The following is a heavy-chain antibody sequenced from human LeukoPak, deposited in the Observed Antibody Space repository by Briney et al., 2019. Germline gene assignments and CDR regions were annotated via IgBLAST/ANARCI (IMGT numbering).Heavy chain of an antibody. CDR3: TREDFWRVDV. CDR1: GFPFSIYY. V-gene: IGHV3-7*01. J-gene: IGHJ6*02. Sequence: GGSLRLSCAASGFPFSIYYMTWVRQAPGKGLEWVAKIKPDGSGHYYVDSEKGRFTFSRDNARNSLYLQMNNLRAEDSAVYYCTREDFWRVDVWGRGTTVTVSS. D-gene: IGHD3-3*01. CDR2: IKPDGSGH.